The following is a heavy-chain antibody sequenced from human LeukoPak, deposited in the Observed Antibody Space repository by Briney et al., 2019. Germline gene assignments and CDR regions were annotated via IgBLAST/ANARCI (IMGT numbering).Heavy chain of an antibody. CDR1: GFTFNTYV. Sequence: GGSLRLSCAVSGFTFNTYVMSWVRQAPGKGLEWVSAISGSGGGTYYVASVKGRFTISRDNSKNTLYLQMNSLRAEDTAVYYCATVYSSSPLRPMDVWGRGTTVTVSS. CDR2: ISGSGGGT. J-gene: IGHJ6*02. V-gene: IGHV3-23*01. D-gene: IGHD2-2*01. CDR3: ATVYSSSPLRPMDV.